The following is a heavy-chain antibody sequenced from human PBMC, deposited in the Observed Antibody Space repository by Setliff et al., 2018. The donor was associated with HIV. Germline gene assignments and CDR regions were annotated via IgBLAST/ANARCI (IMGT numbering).Heavy chain of an antibody. CDR2: INPNSGAT. Sequence: ASVKVSCKVSGYTFSAYYLHWVRRAPGQGLEWMGWINPNSGATKYAQNFQGRVTMTRDTPISTAYMDLSSLTSDDTAVYFCARVGGTYLPFDYWGQGTLVTVSS. J-gene: IGHJ4*02. D-gene: IGHD1-26*01. V-gene: IGHV1-2*02. CDR3: ARVGGTYLPFDY. CDR1: GYTFSAYY.